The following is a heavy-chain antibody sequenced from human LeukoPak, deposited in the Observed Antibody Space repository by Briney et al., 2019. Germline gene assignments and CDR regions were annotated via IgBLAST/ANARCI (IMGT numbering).Heavy chain of an antibody. D-gene: IGHD5-18*01. J-gene: IGHJ4*02. Sequence: GGSLRLSCAASGFTFSGSAMHWVRQAPGKGLEWVAFIRYDGSNKYYADSVKGRFTISRDNSKNTLYLQMNSLRAEDTAVYYCAKDVRRGYSYGSSFDYWGQGTLVTVSS. V-gene: IGHV3-30*02. CDR1: GFTFSGSA. CDR3: AKDVRRGYSYGSSFDY. CDR2: IRYDGSNK.